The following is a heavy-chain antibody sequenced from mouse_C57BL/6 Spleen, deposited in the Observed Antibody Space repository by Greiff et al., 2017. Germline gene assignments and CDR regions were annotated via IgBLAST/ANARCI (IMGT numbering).Heavy chain of an antibody. V-gene: IGHV1-69*01. D-gene: IGHD2-2*01. J-gene: IGHJ2*01. Sequence: QVQLQQPGAELVMPGASVKLSCKASGYTFTSYWMHWVKQRPGQGLEWIGEIDPSDSYTNYNQKFKGKSTLTVDKSSSTAYMQLSSLTSEDSAVYYCARDGYDGGDYWGQGTTLTVSS. CDR2: IDPSDSYT. CDR3: ARDGYDGGDY. CDR1: GYTFTSYW.